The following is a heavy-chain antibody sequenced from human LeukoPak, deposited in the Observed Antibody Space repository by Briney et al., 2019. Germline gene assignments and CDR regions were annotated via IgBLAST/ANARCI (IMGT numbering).Heavy chain of an antibody. CDR2: INIDGSST. J-gene: IGHJ4*02. V-gene: IGHV3-74*01. CDR3: VRDNPRCCGVVPANIDDS. D-gene: IGHD2-15*01. Sequence: GGSLRLSCAASGFIFTTYWMHWVREAPGKGLVWVARINIDGSSTYYADSVKGRFTISRDNARNSLYLQMHSLRAEDTAVYYCVRDNPRCCGVVPANIDDSWGQGTLVTVSS. CDR1: GFIFTTYW.